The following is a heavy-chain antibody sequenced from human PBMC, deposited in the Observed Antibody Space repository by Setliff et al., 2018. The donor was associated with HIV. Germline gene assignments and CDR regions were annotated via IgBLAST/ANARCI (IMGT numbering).Heavy chain of an antibody. Sequence: SVKVSCKASGGTFSSYAISWVRQAPGQGLEWMGGIIPIFGTANYAQKFQGRVTITADESTSTAYMELSSLGSEDTAVYYCARDDADTAMVIAFDIWGQGTMVTVSS. D-gene: IGHD5-18*01. V-gene: IGHV1-69*13. CDR3: ARDDADTAMVIAFDI. CDR1: GGTFSSYA. J-gene: IGHJ3*02. CDR2: IIPIFGTA.